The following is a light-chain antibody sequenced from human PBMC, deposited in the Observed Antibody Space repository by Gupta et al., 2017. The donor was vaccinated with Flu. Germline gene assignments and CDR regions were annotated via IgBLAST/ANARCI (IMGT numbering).Light chain of an antibody. CDR3: RQDYGYPPT. CDR1: QGISSY. Sequence: AIRMTQSPSSFSASTGDRVTITCRASQGISSYLAWYQQKPGKAPKLLIYAASTLQSGVPSRFSGSGSWGDFTLTIICLLSQDFATYYCRQDYGYPPTFGQGTKMEIK. CDR2: AAS. J-gene: IGKJ1*01. V-gene: IGKV1-8*01.